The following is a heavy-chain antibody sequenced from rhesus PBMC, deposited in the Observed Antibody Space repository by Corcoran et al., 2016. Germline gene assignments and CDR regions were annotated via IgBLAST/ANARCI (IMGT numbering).Heavy chain of an antibody. CDR2: IYGSGSST. V-gene: IGHV4-169*01. CDR3: ARANFGAFDF. J-gene: IGHJ3*01. CDR1: GGSISSSY. D-gene: IGHD7-45*01. Sequence: QLQLQESGPGLVKPSETLSVTCAVSGGSISSSYWSWIRQAPGKGLEWIGYIYGSGSSTNYHPSLKSRVTLSVDTSKNQLSLKLSSVTTADTAVYYCARANFGAFDFWGQGLRVTVSS.